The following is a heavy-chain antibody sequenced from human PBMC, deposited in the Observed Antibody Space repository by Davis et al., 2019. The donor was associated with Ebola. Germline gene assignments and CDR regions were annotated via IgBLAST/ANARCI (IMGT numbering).Heavy chain of an antibody. CDR1: GFTFSSYA. V-gene: IGHV3-23*01. CDR3: AKDTSNVWFDV. J-gene: IGHJ3*01. D-gene: IGHD6-19*01. CDR2: LGLSADT. Sequence: GESLRLSCAASGFTFSSYAMRWVRQAPGTGLEWVSTLGLSADTYYADSVKGRFTISRDNSKNTLHLQMNSLRVEDTAIYYCAKDTSNVWFDVWGQGTMVTVSS.